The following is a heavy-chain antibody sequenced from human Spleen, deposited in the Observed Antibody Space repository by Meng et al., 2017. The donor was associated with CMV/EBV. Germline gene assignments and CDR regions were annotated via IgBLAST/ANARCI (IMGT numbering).Heavy chain of an antibody. V-gene: IGHV3-48*04. D-gene: IGHD6-19*01. CDR3: ARQGSSGWSSDYYGMDV. Sequence: GESLKTSCAASEFTFSSYGINWVRQAPGKGLEWVSYISNSSSTIYYADSVKARFTISRDNAKNSLYLQMNRLRAEDTAVYYCARQGSSGWSSDYYGMDVWGQGTTVTVSS. CDR1: EFTFSSYG. J-gene: IGHJ6*02. CDR2: ISNSSSTI.